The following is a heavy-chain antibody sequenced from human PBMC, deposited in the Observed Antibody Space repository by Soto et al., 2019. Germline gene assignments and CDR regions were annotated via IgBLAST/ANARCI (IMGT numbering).Heavy chain of an antibody. CDR2: ITGSGCST. CDR1: GLTLTIYA. Sequence: GGSMRLSCAASGLTLTIYAMSWVRQAPGKGLEWVSAITGSGCSTDYADSEKGRFTISRDNSKNTLYLQKNSLRAEDTAVYYCAKARGAMVRGAAFYFDYWGQGTLVTVSS. CDR3: AKARGAMVRGAAFYFDY. D-gene: IGHD3-10*01. J-gene: IGHJ4*02. V-gene: IGHV3-23*01.